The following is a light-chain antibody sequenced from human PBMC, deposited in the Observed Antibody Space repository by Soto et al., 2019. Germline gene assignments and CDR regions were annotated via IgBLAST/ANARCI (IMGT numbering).Light chain of an antibody. CDR1: QSISTN. CDR2: DAS. CDR3: QQRSNLL. V-gene: IGKV3-11*01. Sequence: EIVLTQSPAALSFFPGETATLSCRASQSISTNLAWYQQRPGQAPRLVIHDASIRATGIPVRFTGSGSGTDFTLTIITLVPEDFGIYYCQQRSNLLFGQGTRLEIK. J-gene: IGKJ2*01.